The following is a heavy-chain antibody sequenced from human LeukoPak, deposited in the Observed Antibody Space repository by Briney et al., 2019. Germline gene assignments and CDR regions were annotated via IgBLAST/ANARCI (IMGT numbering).Heavy chain of an antibody. CDR3: ARSGYCSGGSCLPIYGMDV. Sequence: SETLSLTCSVSGGSVSTGTYLWGWIRQAPGKGLEWIGSVFYRGTTYYTPSLKSRVIISLDTSKNQFSLKLSSVTAADTAVYYCARSGYCSGGSCLPIYGMDVWGQGTTVTVSS. CDR2: VFYRGTT. V-gene: IGHV4-39*07. J-gene: IGHJ6*02. CDR1: GGSVSTGTYL. D-gene: IGHD2-15*01.